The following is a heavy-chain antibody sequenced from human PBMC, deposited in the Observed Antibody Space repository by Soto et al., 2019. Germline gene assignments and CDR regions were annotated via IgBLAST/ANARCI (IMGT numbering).Heavy chain of an antibody. J-gene: IGHJ4*02. V-gene: IGHV3-30*18. Sequence: QVQLVESGGGVVQPGRSLRLSCAASGFTFSSYGMHWVRQAPGKGLEWVAVISYDGSNKYYADSVKGRFTISRDNSKNTLYLQMNSLRAEDTAVYYCAKDHASLKQQLGRMDYWGQGTLVTVSS. D-gene: IGHD6-13*01. CDR2: ISYDGSNK. CDR1: GFTFSSYG. CDR3: AKDHASLKQQLGRMDY.